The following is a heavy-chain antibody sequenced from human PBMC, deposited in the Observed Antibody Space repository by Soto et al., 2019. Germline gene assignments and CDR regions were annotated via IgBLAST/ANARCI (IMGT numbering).Heavy chain of an antibody. CDR2: IYPGDSDT. J-gene: IGHJ6*02. CDR1: GYTFTNYW. V-gene: IGHV5-51*01. D-gene: IGHD3-16*02. Sequence: GESLKISCKGSGYTFTNYWIGWVRQMPGKGLEWMGIIYPGDSDTKYNPSFQGQVTISADKSITTTYLRWTTHKASDTAIYYCAASFFYYGMYVWGQGTTVTVSS. CDR3: AASFFYYGMYV.